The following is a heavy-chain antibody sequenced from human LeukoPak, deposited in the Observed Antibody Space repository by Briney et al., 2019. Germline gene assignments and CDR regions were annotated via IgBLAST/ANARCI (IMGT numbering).Heavy chain of an antibody. Sequence: GRSLRLPCAASGFTFSSYGMHWVRQAPGKGLEWVAVIWYDGSNKYYADSVKGRFTISRDNSKNTLYLQMNSLRAEDTAVYYCARDRSSITSYYYYGMDVWGQGTTVTVSS. CDR1: GFTFSSYG. J-gene: IGHJ6*02. CDR2: IWYDGSNK. D-gene: IGHD1-20*01. V-gene: IGHV3-33*01. CDR3: ARDRSSITSYYYYGMDV.